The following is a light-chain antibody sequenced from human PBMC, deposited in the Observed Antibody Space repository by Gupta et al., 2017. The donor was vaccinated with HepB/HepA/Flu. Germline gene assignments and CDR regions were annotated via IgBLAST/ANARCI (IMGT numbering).Light chain of an antibody. CDR1: SSNIGSNT. Sequence: QSVLTQPPSASGTPGPRPTISCSGSSSNIGSNTVTWYQQLPGPAPKLLIYSIDQRPSGVPDRFSGSKSGTSASLDISGLQSEDEADYYCATWDDSLSGVVFGVGTKLTVL. J-gene: IGLJ2*01. CDR2: SID. CDR3: ATWDDSLSGVV. V-gene: IGLV1-44*01.